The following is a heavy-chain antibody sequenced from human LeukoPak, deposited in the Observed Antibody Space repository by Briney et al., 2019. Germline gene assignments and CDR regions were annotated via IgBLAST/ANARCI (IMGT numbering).Heavy chain of an antibody. Sequence: GRSLRLSCAASGFTFSDYEMNWVRQAPGKGLEWVSYISNSGSTIYYADSVKGRFTISRDNAKNSPYLQLNSLRAEDTALYYCARRGYFDYWGQGTLVTVSS. CDR1: GFTFSDYE. V-gene: IGHV3-48*03. CDR2: ISNSGSTI. J-gene: IGHJ4*02. CDR3: ARRGYFDY.